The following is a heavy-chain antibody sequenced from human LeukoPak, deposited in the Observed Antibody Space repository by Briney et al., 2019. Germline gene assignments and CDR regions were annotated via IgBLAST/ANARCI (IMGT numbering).Heavy chain of an antibody. Sequence: SETLSLTCTVSGGSISSGGYYWRWIRQPPGKGLEWIGYIYHSGSTYYNPSLKSRVTISVDRSKNQFSLKLSSVTAADTAVYYCARGLKRDYYDSSGYYYSYYFDYWGQGTLVTVSS. V-gene: IGHV4-30-2*01. J-gene: IGHJ4*02. CDR2: IYHSGST. D-gene: IGHD3-22*01. CDR1: GGSISSGGYY. CDR3: ARGLKRDYYDSSGYYYSYYFDY.